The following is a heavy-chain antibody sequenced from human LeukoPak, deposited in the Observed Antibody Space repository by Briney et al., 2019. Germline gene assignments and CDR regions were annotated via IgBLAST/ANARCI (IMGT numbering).Heavy chain of an antibody. CDR1: GFTFSSYW. CDR2: INSDGSST. J-gene: IGHJ4*02. Sequence: GGSLRLSCAASGFTFSSYWMHWVRQAPGKGLVWVSRINSDGSSTSYADSVKGRFTISRDNAKNTLYLQMNSLRAEDTAVYYCAYTVTTCDYFDYWGQGTLVTVSS. CDR3: AYTVTTCDYFDY. D-gene: IGHD4-17*01. V-gene: IGHV3-74*01.